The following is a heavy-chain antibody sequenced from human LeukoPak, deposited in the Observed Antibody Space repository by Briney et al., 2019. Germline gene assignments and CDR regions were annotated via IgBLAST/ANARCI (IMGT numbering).Heavy chain of an antibody. D-gene: IGHD3-22*01. CDR1: GGSISSYY. CDR2: IYTSGST. CDR3: ARDEVHPYYYDSSGYSANWFDL. V-gene: IGHV4-4*07. Sequence: SETLSLTCTVSGGSISSYYWSWIRQPAGKGLEWIGRIYTSGSTNYNPSLKSRVTMAVDTSKKQFSLKLSSVTAADTAVYYCARDEVHPYYYDSSGYSANWFDLWGQGTLVTVSS. J-gene: IGHJ5*02.